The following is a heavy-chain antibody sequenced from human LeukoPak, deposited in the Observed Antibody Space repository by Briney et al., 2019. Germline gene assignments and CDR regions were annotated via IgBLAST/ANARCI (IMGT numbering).Heavy chain of an antibody. CDR2: INHSGST. Sequence: SETLSLTCTVSGGSISSSYWSWIRQPPGKGLEWIGEINHSGSTNYNPSLKSRVTISVDTSKNQFSLKLSSVTAADTAVYYCATLIGGKVDYWGQGTLVTVSS. V-gene: IGHV4-34*01. D-gene: IGHD4-23*01. CDR3: ATLIGGKVDY. CDR1: GGSISSSY. J-gene: IGHJ4*02.